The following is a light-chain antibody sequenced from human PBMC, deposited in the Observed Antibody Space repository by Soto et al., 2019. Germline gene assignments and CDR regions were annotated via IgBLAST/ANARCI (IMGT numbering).Light chain of an antibody. CDR1: QSVSSSY. CDR2: GAS. J-gene: IGKJ2*01. V-gene: IGKV3-20*01. Sequence: EIVLTQSPGTLSLSPGERATLSCRASQSVSSSYLAWYQPKPGQAPRLLIYGASSRATGIPDRFSGSGSGTDFTLTISSLEPEDFAVYYCQQYGSSPYTFRQGTKLQIK. CDR3: QQYGSSPYT.